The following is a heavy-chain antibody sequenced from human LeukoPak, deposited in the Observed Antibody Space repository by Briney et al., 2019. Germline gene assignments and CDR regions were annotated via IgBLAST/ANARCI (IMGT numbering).Heavy chain of an antibody. CDR2: TYNSGST. V-gene: IGHV4-59*01. J-gene: IGHJ4*02. CDR3: ARASGSYMKFDY. CDR1: GGSISIYY. Sequence: SETLSLTCTVSGGSISIYYWSWIRQPPGKGLEWLGYTYNSGSTLYNPSLKSRVTISVDTSRNEFSLRLTSVTAADAAVYYCARASGSYMKFDYWGQGTLVTVSS. D-gene: IGHD1-26*01.